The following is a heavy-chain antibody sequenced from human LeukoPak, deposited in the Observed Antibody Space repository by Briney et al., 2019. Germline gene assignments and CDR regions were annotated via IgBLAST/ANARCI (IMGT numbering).Heavy chain of an antibody. CDR3: AKDKDIAVAVGLGNWFDP. J-gene: IGHJ5*02. V-gene: IGHV3-23*01. CDR1: GFTFSSYA. D-gene: IGHD6-19*01. Sequence: GGSLRLSCAASGFTFSSYAMSWVRQAPGKGLEWVSAISGSGGSTYYADSVKGRFTISRDDSKNTLYLQMNSLRAEDTAVYYCAKDKDIAVAVGLGNWFDPWGQGTLVTVSS. CDR2: ISGSGGST.